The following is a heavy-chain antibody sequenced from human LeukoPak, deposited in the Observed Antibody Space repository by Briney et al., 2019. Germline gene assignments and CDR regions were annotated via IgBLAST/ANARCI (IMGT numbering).Heavy chain of an antibody. D-gene: IGHD3-10*01. CDR2: IGTVGDT. V-gene: IGHV3-13*01. CDR1: GFTFSSYD. CDR3: ARGRLSGSGSYLWYFDL. Sequence: GGSLRLSCAASGFTFSSYDMHWVRQLTGKGLEWVSAIGTVGDTYYPDSVKGRFTVSRENAKNSLYFQMNSLRVGDTAVYYCARGRLSGSGSYLWYFDLWGRGTLVTVSS. J-gene: IGHJ2*01.